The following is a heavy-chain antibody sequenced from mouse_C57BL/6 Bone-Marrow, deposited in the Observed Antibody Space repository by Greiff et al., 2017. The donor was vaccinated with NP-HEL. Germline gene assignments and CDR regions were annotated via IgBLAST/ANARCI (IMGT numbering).Heavy chain of an antibody. CDR3: GVYYDYDVGYAMDY. CDR1: GYTFTNYW. Sequence: QVQLQQSGAELVRPGTSVKMSCKASGYTFTNYWIGWAKQRPGHGLEWIGDIYPGGGYTNYNEKFKGKATLTADKSSSTAYMQFSSLTSEDSAIYYCGVYYDYDVGYAMDYWGQGTSVTVSS. D-gene: IGHD2-4*01. J-gene: IGHJ4*01. CDR2: IYPGGGYT. V-gene: IGHV1-63*01.